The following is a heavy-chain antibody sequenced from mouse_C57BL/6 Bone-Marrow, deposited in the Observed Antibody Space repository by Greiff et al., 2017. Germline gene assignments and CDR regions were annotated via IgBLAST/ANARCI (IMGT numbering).Heavy chain of an antibody. V-gene: IGHV1-76*01. Sequence: QVQLQQSGAELVRPGASVKLSCKASGYTFTDYYINWVKQRPGQRLEWIARIYPGSGNTYYNEKFKGKATLTAEKSSSTAYMQLSSLTSEDSAVYFCAREDPWVFDYWGQGTTLTVSS. J-gene: IGHJ2*01. CDR3: AREDPWVFDY. D-gene: IGHD4-1*01. CDR1: GYTFTDYY. CDR2: IYPGSGNT.